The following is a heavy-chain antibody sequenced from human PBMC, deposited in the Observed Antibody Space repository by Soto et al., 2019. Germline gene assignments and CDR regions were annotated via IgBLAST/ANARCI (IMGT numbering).Heavy chain of an antibody. CDR1: GFIVSFYG. V-gene: IGHV3-30*18. J-gene: IGHJ4*01. CDR2: ISYDGSKK. D-gene: IGHD3-22*01. Sequence: GGSLRLSCAASGFIVSFYGMHWVRQAPGKGLEWVAVISYDGSKKYYADSVKGRFTISRDDSKNTLYLQMNTLRAEDTAVYYCAKLNLYYHDGSGPVPLYNIDYWGQGTLVTVSS. CDR3: AKLNLYYHDGSGPVPLYNIDY.